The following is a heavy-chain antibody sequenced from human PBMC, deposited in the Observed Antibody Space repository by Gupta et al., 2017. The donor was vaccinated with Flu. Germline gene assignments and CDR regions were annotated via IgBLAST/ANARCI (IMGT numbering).Heavy chain of an antibody. CDR3: AKDRRGGSPPSEFDN. V-gene: IGHV3-30*18. Sequence: QVQLVESGGGVVQPGRSLRLSCAASGFTFSSHAMHWVRQAPGKGLEWVALISYDGRKIYYADSVKGRFTISRDNSKNTLSVQMNSLRPEDTAIYYCAKDRRGGSPPSEFDNWGQGTLGTVSS. D-gene: IGHD2-15*01. CDR2: ISYDGRKI. CDR1: GFTFSSHA. J-gene: IGHJ4*02.